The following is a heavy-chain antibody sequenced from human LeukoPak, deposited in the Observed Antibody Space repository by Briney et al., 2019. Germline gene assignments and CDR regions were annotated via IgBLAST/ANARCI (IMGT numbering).Heavy chain of an antibody. Sequence: PGRSLRLSCAASGFTFSSYAMHWVRQAPGKGLEWVAVISYDGSNKYYADSVKGRFTISRDNSKNTLYLQMNSLRAEDTAVYYCAGDMDYDILTGQDWFDPWGQGTLVTVSS. J-gene: IGHJ5*02. CDR2: ISYDGSNK. CDR1: GFTFSSYA. D-gene: IGHD3-9*01. CDR3: AGDMDYDILTGQDWFDP. V-gene: IGHV3-30*04.